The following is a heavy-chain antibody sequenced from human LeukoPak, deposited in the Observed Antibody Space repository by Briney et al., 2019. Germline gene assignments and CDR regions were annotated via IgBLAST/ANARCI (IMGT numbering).Heavy chain of an antibody. D-gene: IGHD1-26*01. J-gene: IGHJ3*02. CDR3: AREHSGSFSDNAFDI. V-gene: IGHV3-21*01. CDR1: GLSFSRYT. CDR2: ISSSSTYM. Sequence: GGSLRLSCAASGLSFSRYTMNWVRQAPGKGLEWVSSISSSSTYMYYADSMKGRFTISRDNAKNSLYLQMNSLRVEDTAVYYCAREHSGSFSDNAFDIWGQGTMVTVSS.